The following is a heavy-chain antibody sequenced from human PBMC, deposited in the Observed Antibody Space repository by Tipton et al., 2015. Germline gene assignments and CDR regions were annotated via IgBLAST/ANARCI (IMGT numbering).Heavy chain of an antibody. CDR3: VIQSDFYQYGMDV. D-gene: IGHD4-11*01. V-gene: IGHV4-31*03. CDR1: GGSISSAGYY. J-gene: IGHJ6*02. Sequence: TLSLTCTVSGGSISSAGYYWSWIRQHPGKGLEWIGYIYYSGSTYYNPSLKSRVTISVDTSKKQSSLRLTSVTAADTGVYYCVIQSDFYQYGMDVWGQGTTVTVSS. CDR2: IYYSGST.